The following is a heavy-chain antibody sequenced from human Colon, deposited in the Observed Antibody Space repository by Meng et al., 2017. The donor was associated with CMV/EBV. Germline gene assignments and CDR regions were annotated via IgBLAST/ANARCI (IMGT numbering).Heavy chain of an antibody. Sequence: TCTLDGGSFSGYHWHWFRQTPQRGLEWIDHVNGGGSSDSNPSLKSRVTISLDTSKNQFSLRLTSVTVADTGVYYCARGMVVIAPWFDAWGHGTLVTVSS. J-gene: IGHJ5*01. CDR3: ARGMVVIAPWFDA. CDR1: GGSFSGYH. D-gene: IGHD2-21*01. CDR2: VNGGGSS. V-gene: IGHV4-34*01.